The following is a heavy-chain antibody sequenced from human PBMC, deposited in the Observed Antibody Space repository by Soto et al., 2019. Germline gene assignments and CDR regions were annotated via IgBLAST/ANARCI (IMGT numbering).Heavy chain of an antibody. V-gene: IGHV3-7*01. J-gene: IGHJ2*01. Sequence: EGQLVESGGGWVQPGGSLRLSCAASGFTYGSYWMSWVRQAPGKGLEWVANIKTDGSEKYFVESVRGRFSISRDNAKKSLFLKMDGLRGEDTAVYYCEREFLGSGWYYDFWGRGTLVTVSS. D-gene: IGHD3-10*01. CDR1: GFTYGSYW. CDR2: IKTDGSEK. CDR3: EREFLGSGWYYDF.